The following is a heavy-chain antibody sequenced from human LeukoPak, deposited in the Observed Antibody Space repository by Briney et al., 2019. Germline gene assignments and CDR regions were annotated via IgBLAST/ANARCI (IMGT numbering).Heavy chain of an antibody. V-gene: IGHV3-33*01. CDR3: AREPHDYGDLDV. Sequence: GGSLRLSCAASGFTFSSYGMHWVRQAPGKGLEWVAVIWYDGSNKYYADSVKGRFTISRDNSKNTLYLQMNSLRAEDTAVYYCAREPHDYGDLDVWGQGTTVTVSS. D-gene: IGHD4-17*01. J-gene: IGHJ6*02. CDR2: IWYDGSNK. CDR1: GFTFSSYG.